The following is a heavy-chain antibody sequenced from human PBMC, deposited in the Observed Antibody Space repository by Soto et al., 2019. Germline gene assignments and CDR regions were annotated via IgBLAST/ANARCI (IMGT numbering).Heavy chain of an antibody. Sequence: SETLSLTCAVYGGSFSGSYWSWIRQPPGKGLEWIGEINHSGSTNYNPSLKSRVTISVDTSKNQFSLKLSSVTAADTAVYYCARHALRLITFGGVNQHWCQGQLVT. CDR2: INHSGST. CDR3: ARHALRLITFGGVNQH. CDR1: GGSFSGSY. V-gene: IGHV4-34*01. J-gene: IGHJ4*02. D-gene: IGHD3-16*01.